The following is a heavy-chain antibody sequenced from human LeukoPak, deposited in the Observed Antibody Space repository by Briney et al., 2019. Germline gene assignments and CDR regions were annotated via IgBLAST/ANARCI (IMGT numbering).Heavy chain of an antibody. CDR1: GFTFTDYY. D-gene: IGHD1-14*01. V-gene: IGHV1-2*02. CDR3: VREGITKAFDL. CDR2: INPHSGVT. Sequence: ASVKVSCKASGFTFTDYYMHWVRLAPGQGLEGMGYINPHSGVTSFPQKFRGRVTLTTDTSISAAYMELSSLISDDTAMYYCVREGITKAFDLWGQGALVTVSS. J-gene: IGHJ4*02.